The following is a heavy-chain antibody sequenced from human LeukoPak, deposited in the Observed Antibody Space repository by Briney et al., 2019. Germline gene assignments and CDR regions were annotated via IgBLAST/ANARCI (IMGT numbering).Heavy chain of an antibody. D-gene: IGHD1-26*01. J-gene: IGHJ4*02. Sequence: GASVKVSCKASGYIFTSYDINWVPQATGQGLEWMGWMNPNSGNTGYAQKFQGRVTMTRNTSISTAYMELSSLRSEDTAVYYCARDRGSYYPDFDYWGQGTLVTVSS. CDR1: GYIFTSYD. V-gene: IGHV1-8*01. CDR2: MNPNSGNT. CDR3: ARDRGSYYPDFDY.